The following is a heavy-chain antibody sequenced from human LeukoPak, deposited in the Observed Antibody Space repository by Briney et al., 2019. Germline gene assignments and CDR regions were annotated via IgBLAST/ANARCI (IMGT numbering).Heavy chain of an antibody. CDR2: MYSDGST. CDR1: GFTVSSNY. D-gene: IGHD3-22*01. V-gene: IGHV3-66*01. Sequence: GGSLRLSCAASGFTVSSNYMSWVRQAPGKGLEWVSVMYSDGSTYYADSVKGRFTISRDNSKNTLYLQMNSLRAEDTAVYYCAREVDYYDSSGYYQEYFQHWGQGTLVTVSS. J-gene: IGHJ1*01. CDR3: AREVDYYDSSGYYQEYFQH.